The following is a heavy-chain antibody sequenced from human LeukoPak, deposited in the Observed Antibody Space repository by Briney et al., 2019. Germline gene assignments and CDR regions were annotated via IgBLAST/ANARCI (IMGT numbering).Heavy chain of an antibody. J-gene: IGHJ6*02. D-gene: IGHD2-2*01. CDR3: ARSSSTTNYYYGMDV. CDR2: INSNGGST. Sequence: PGGTLSLYCAASGFTFSNYPMHWLRPAPGPGLEYFSAINSNGGSTYYANSVKGRFTISRDNSKNTLYLQMGSLRVEDMAVYYCARSSSTTNYYYGMDVWGQGTTVTVSS. CDR1: GFTFSNYP. V-gene: IGHV3-64*01.